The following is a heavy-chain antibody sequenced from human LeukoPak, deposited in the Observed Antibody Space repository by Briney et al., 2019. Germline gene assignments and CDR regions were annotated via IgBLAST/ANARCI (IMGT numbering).Heavy chain of an antibody. CDR3: ARLRAVTRSSSWLQVRRRFDY. CDR2: INHSGST. D-gene: IGHD6-13*01. V-gene: IGHV4-34*01. CDR1: GGSFSGYY. Sequence: PSETLSLTCAVYGGSFSGYYWSWIRQPPGKGLEWIGAINHSGSTNYNPSLKSRVTISVDTSKNQFSLKLSSVTAADTAVYYCARLRAVTRSSSWLQVRRRFDYWGQGTLVTVSS. J-gene: IGHJ4*02.